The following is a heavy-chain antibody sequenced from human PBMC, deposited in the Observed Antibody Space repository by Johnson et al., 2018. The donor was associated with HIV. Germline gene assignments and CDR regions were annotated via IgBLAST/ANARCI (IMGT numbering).Heavy chain of an antibody. CDR3: AGVWSGESGAFDI. J-gene: IGHJ3*02. Sequence: VQLVESGGGLVQPGRSLRLSCAASGFTFDDYAMHWVRQAPGKGLEWVSGISWNSGSIGYADSVKGRFTISRDNAKNSLYLQMNSLRVEDTAVYYCAGVWSGESGAFDIWGQGTMVTVSS. D-gene: IGHD3-10*01. CDR1: GFTFDDYA. V-gene: IGHV3-9*01. CDR2: ISWNSGSI.